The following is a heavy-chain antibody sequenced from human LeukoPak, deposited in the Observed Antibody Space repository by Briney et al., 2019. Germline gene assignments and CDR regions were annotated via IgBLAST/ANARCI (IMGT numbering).Heavy chain of an antibody. J-gene: IGHJ4*02. CDR2: VSSSGTKI. CDR3: AREKVDYYDSSGYLD. Sequence: PGGSLRLSCAASGFTFSSHAMNWVRQAPGKGLEWVSSVSSSGTKIFYADSVRGRFTVSRDNAGNSLSLQMNSLRAEDTAVYYCAREKVDYYDSSGYLDWGQGTLVTVSS. CDR1: GFTFSSHA. D-gene: IGHD3-22*01. V-gene: IGHV3-21*01.